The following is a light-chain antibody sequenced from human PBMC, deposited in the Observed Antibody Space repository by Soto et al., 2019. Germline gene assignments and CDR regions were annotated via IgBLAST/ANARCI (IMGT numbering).Light chain of an antibody. V-gene: IGKV3-20*01. CDR2: GAS. CDR3: QQYGGSPIT. Sequence: FLTQSPFTLYLYPFDIATRSCGASQSVTSKLAWYQQKPGQAPRLLISGASNRATGIPDRFSGSGSGTDFTLTISRLEPDDFALYFCQQYGGSPITFGLGTKVDIK. CDR1: QSVTSK. J-gene: IGKJ1*01.